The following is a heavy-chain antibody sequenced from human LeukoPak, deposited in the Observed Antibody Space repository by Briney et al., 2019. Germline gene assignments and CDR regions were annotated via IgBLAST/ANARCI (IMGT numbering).Heavy chain of an antibody. CDR3: AKDIAMVRGVLVDY. V-gene: IGHV3-7*03. D-gene: IGHD3-10*01. CDR2: IKPDGSAQ. J-gene: IGHJ4*02. Sequence: GGSLRLSCAASGFTFSNYWMTWVRQAPGKGLEWVANIKPDGSAQYYADSVRGRFTISRDNAKNSLYLQMNSLRAEDTALYYCAKDIAMVRGVLVDYWGQGTLVTVSS. CDR1: GFTFSNYW.